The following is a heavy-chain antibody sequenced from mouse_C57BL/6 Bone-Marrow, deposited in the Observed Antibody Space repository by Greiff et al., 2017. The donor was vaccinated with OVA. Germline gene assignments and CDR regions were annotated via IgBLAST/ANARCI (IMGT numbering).Heavy chain of an antibody. D-gene: IGHD4-1*01. Sequence: VQLQQPGAELVKPGASVKLSCKASGYTFTSYWLQWVKQRPGQGLEWIGEIDPSDSYTNYNQKFKGKATLTVDTSSSTAYMQLSSLTSEDSAVYYCASGTGRCAYWGQGTLVTVSA. CDR2: IDPSDSYT. CDR1: GYTFTSYW. J-gene: IGHJ3*01. CDR3: ASGTGRCAY. V-gene: IGHV1-50*01.